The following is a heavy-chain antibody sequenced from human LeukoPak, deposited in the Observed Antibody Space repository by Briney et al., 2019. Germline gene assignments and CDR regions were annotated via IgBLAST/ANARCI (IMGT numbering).Heavy chain of an antibody. V-gene: IGHV4-59*13. J-gene: IGHJ4*02. D-gene: IGHD6-13*01. CDR2: THDSGNS. CDR1: GGSITNNY. Sequence: SETLSLTCTVSGGSITNNYWAWIGQPPGKGLEGIGYTHDSGNSNYNPSLRSRVTISIDTSKNQFSLKLTSVTAADTAVYYCARDRSAAPADYWGQGTLVTVSS. CDR3: ARDRSAAPADY.